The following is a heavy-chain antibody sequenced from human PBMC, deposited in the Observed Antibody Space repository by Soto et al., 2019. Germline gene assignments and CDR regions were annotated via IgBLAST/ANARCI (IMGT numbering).Heavy chain of an antibody. Sequence: SETLSLTCAVYGGSFSGYYWSWIRQPPGKGLEWIGEINHSGSTNYNPSLKSRVTISVDTSKDQFSPKLSSVTAADTAVYYCARAYGGNVFDYWGQGTLVNVSS. CDR1: GGSFSGYY. CDR3: ARAYGGNVFDY. CDR2: INHSGST. V-gene: IGHV4-34*01. J-gene: IGHJ4*02. D-gene: IGHD4-17*01.